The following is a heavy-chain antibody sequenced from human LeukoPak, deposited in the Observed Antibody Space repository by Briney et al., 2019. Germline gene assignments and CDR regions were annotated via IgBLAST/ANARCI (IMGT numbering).Heavy chain of an antibody. CDR1: GVTFSSYG. Sequence: GGPLRLSCAASGVTFSSYGMHWVRQAPGKGLEWVAFIRYDGSNKYYADSVKGRFTISRDNSKNTLYLQMNSLRAEDTAVYYCTKDLGSGYDSEAFDIWGQGTMVTVSS. D-gene: IGHD5-12*01. J-gene: IGHJ3*02. V-gene: IGHV3-30*02. CDR2: IRYDGSNK. CDR3: TKDLGSGYDSEAFDI.